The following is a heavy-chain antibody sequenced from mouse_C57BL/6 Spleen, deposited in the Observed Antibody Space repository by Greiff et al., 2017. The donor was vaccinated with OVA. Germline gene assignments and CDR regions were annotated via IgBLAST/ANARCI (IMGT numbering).Heavy chain of an antibody. J-gene: IGHJ3*01. CDR1: GFTFSDYG. Sequence: EVQLVESGGGLVKPGGSLKLSCAASGFTFSDYGMHWVRQAPEKGLEWVAYISSGSSTIYYADTVKGRFTISRDNAKNTLFLQMTSLRSEDTAMYYCAREKGLGGFAYWGQGTLVTVSA. CDR3: AREKGLGGFAY. CDR2: ISSGSSTI. D-gene: IGHD2-4*01. V-gene: IGHV5-17*01.